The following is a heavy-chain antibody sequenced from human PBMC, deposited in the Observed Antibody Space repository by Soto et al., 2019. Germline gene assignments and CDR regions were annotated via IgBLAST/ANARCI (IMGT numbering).Heavy chain of an antibody. CDR1: GYTFTSYY. J-gene: IGHJ4*02. V-gene: IGHV1-46*03. D-gene: IGHD2-15*01. Sequence: GASVKVSCKASGYTFTSYYMHWVRQAPGQGLEWMGIINPSGGSTSYAQKFQGRVTMTRDTSTSTVYAELSSLRSEDTAVYYCAQQGTGGGIPFDYWGQGTLVTVSS. CDR3: AQQGTGGGIPFDY. CDR2: INPSGGST.